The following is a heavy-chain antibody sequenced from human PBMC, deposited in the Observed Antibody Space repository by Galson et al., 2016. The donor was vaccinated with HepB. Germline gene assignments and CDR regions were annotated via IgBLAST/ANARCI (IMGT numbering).Heavy chain of an antibody. V-gene: IGHV4-31*03. J-gene: IGHJ4*02. D-gene: IGHD3-10*01. CDR3: TSGLVRGVISF. CDR2: IFYSGSS. Sequence: TLSLTCSVSGGSISSGGYYWSWIRQHPGKGLEWIGYIFYSGSSSYNPSLKSRVTISVDTSKNQFSLKLSSVTAADTAVYHCTSGLVRGVISFWGQGFLVSVSS. CDR1: GGSISSGGYY.